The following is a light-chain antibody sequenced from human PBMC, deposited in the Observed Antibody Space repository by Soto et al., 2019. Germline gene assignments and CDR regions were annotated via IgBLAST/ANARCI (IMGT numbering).Light chain of an antibody. J-gene: IGKJ4*01. Sequence: EIVMTQSPATLSVSPGDRATLSCRASQSVSTYLAWYQQKPGQPPRLLIYGVSNRVTGIPAKFSGSGSGTEFTLTISGLQSEDFAVYYCQHYNNWPLTFGGGTKVEIK. CDR2: GVS. V-gene: IGKV3-15*01. CDR3: QHYNNWPLT. CDR1: QSVSTY.